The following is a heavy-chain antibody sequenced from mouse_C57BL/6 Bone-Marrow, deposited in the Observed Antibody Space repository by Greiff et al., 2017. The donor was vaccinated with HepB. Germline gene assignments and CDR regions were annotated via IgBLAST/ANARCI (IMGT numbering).Heavy chain of an antibody. CDR2: IDPANGNT. V-gene: IGHV14-3*01. CDR1: GFNIKNTY. CDR3: ASWEGGYFDY. J-gene: IGHJ2*01. D-gene: IGHD4-1*01. Sequence: EVKVVESVAELVRPGASVKLSCTASGFNIKNTYMHWVKQRPEQGLEWIGRIDPANGNTKYAPKFQGKATITADTSTNTAYLQLSSLTSEDTAIYYSASWEGGYFDYWGQGTTLTVSS.